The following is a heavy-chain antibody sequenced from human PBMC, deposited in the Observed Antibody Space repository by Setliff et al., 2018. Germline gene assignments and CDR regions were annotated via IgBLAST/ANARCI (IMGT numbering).Heavy chain of an antibody. CDR1: GYTFTRYG. CDR2: IGPYNGNT. CDR3: AKGGNITRETYYYYGMDV. D-gene: IGHD1-20*01. J-gene: IGHJ6*02. Sequence: ASVKVSCKASGYTFTRYGISWVRQAPGKGFEWMGWIGPYNGNTYYAQKFQGRVAITTDTSASTAYMELRSLRSDDTAVYYCAKGGNITRETYYYYGMDVWGQGTTVTVSS. V-gene: IGHV1-18*01.